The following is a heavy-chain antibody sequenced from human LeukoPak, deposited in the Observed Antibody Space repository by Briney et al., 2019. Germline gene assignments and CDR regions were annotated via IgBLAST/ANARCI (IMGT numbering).Heavy chain of an antibody. CDR2: ISDSGNT. Sequence: SETLSLTCTVSGGSISSYYWIWVRQPPGKGLEWIGCISDSGNTYYSPSLRSRVTISRDTSKNQFSLKLGSVTAADTAMYYCASRGPYGSGSHYGMDVWGQGTTVTVSS. CDR1: GGSISSYY. J-gene: IGHJ6*02. CDR3: ASRGPYGSGSHYGMDV. V-gene: IGHV4-59*08. D-gene: IGHD3-10*01.